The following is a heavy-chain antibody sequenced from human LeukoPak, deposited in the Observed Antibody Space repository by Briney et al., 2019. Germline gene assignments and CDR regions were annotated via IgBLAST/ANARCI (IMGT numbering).Heavy chain of an antibody. D-gene: IGHD6-13*01. CDR2: IYYSGST. CDR3: ARERRIAAAGTGGWFDP. Sequence: PSETLSLTCTVSGGSISSYYWSWIRRPPGKGLEWIGYIYYSGSTNYNPSLKSRVTISVDTSKNQFSLKLSSVTAADTAVYYCARERRIAAAGTGGWFDPWGQGTLVTVSS. CDR1: GGSISSYY. J-gene: IGHJ5*02. V-gene: IGHV4-59*01.